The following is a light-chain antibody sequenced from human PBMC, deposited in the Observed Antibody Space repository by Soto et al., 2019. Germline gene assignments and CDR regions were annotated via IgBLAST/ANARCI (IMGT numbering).Light chain of an antibody. CDR3: GSLGAGNNFV. CDR1: SSDVGGYNY. CDR2: EVT. J-gene: IGLJ1*01. V-gene: IGLV2-8*01. Sequence: QSPLTQPPSASGSPGQSVTISCTGSSSDVGGYNYVSWYQHHPGRAPRLMIYEVTKRPSGVSNRFSGSKSGNTASLTVSGLQAEDEADYFCGSLGAGNNFVFGTGTKVTVL.